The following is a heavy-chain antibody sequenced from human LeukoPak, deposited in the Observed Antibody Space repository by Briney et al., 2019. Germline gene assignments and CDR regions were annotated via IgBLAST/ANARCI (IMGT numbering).Heavy chain of an antibody. CDR3: ARVSLRAPNAFDI. V-gene: IGHV3-48*04. J-gene: IGHJ3*02. D-gene: IGHD3-16*01. CDR2: ISSSSSTI. Sequence: GGSLRLSCAASGFTFSSYSMNWVRQAPGKGLEWVSYISSSSSTIYYADSVKGRFTISRDNAKNSLYLQMNSLRAEDTAVYYCARVSLRAPNAFDIWGQGTMVTVSP. CDR1: GFTFSSYS.